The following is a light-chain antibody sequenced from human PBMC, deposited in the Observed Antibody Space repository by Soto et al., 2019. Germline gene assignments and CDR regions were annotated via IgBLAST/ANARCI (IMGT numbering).Light chain of an antibody. J-gene: IGLJ2*01. V-gene: IGLV2-14*01. CDR3: GSYASATLI. Sequence: QSALTQPASVSGSPGQSITISCTGSNSDIGAYDYVSWYQQHPGKPPTLLIYEVTFRPSGVPNRFSGSKSGNTATLTISGLLTEDEADYYCGSYASATLILGGGTQLTVL. CDR2: EVT. CDR1: NSDIGAYDY.